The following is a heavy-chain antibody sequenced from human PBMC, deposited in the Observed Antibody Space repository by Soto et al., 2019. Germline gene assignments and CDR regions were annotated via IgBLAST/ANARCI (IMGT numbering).Heavy chain of an antibody. D-gene: IGHD7-27*01. V-gene: IGHV3-53*01. J-gene: IGHJ3*02. CDR2: IYSGGST. Sequence: GGSLRLSCAASGFTVSSNYMSWVRQAPGKGLEWVSVIYSGGSTYYADSVKGRFTISRDNSKNTLYLQMNSLRAEDTAVYYCARDLEDLETGEAHDAFDIWGQGTMVTVSS. CDR1: GFTVSSNY. CDR3: ARDLEDLETGEAHDAFDI.